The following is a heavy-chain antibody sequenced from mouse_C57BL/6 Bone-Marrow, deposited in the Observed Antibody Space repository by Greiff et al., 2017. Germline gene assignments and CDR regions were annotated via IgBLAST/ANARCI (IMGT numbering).Heavy chain of an antibody. CDR2: ISDGGSYT. J-gene: IGHJ3*01. CDR1: GFTFSRYA. Sequence: EVKLVESGGGLVKPGGSLKLSCAASGFTFSRYAMSWVRQTPEKRLEWVATISDGGSYTYYPDNVKGRFTISRDNAKNNLYLQMSHLKSEDTAMYYCARRGITPAWFAYWGQGTLVTVSA. D-gene: IGHD2-4*01. V-gene: IGHV5-4*03. CDR3: ARRGITPAWFAY.